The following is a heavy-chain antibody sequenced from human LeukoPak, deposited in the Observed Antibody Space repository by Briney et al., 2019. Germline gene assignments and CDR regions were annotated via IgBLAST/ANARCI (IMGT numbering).Heavy chain of an antibody. D-gene: IGHD4-17*01. CDR1: GFTFSSYS. J-gene: IGHJ4*02. V-gene: IGHV3-21*01. Sequence: PGGSLRLSCAASGFTFSSYSMNWVRQAPGKGLEWVSSISSSSSYIYYADSVKGRFTISRDNAKNSLYLQMNSLRAEDTAVYYCARGTTVTTGDFDYWGQGTLVTVSS. CDR2: ISSSSSYI. CDR3: ARGTTVTTGDFDY.